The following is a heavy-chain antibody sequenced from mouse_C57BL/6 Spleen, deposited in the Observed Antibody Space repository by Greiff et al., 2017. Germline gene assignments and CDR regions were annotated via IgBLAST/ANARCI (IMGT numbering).Heavy chain of an antibody. CDR1: GYTFTSYW. D-gene: IGHD1-1*01. CDR2: IDPSDSYT. J-gene: IGHJ4*01. CDR3: ASYGSSPLYAMDY. Sequence: VQLQQPGAELVKPGASVKLSCKASGYTFTSYWMQWVKQRPGQGLEWIGEIDPSDSYTNYNQKFKGKATLTVDTSSSTAYMQLSSLTSEDSAVYYCASYGSSPLYAMDYWGQGTSVTVSS. V-gene: IGHV1-50*01.